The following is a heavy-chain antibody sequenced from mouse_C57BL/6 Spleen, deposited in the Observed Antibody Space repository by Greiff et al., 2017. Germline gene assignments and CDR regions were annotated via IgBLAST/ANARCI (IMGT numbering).Heavy chain of an antibody. V-gene: IGHV5-4*01. J-gene: IGHJ3*01. CDR3: ARDPIYYDYDDAY. CDR1: GFTFSSYA. D-gene: IGHD2-4*01. CDR2: ISDGGSYT. Sequence: EVQVVESGGGLVKPGGSLKLSCAASGFTFSSYAMSWVRQTPEKRLEWVATISDGGSYTYYPDNVKGRFTISRDNAKNNLYLQMSHLKSEDTAMYYCARDPIYYDYDDAYWGQGTLVTVSA.